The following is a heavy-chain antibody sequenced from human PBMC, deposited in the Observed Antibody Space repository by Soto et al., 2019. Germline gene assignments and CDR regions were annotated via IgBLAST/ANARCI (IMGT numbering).Heavy chain of an antibody. V-gene: IGHV4-38-2*01. D-gene: IGHD6-13*01. CDR3: ASSTGRYSSPRCNFDY. CDR1: GYSISSGYY. J-gene: IGHJ4*02. CDR2: IYHSGST. Sequence: SETLSLTCAVSGYSISSGYYWGWIRQPPGEGLEWIGSIYHSGSTYYNPSLKSRVTISVDTSKNQFSLKLSSVAAADTAVYYCASSTGRYSSPRCNFDYWGPGTLVTVSS.